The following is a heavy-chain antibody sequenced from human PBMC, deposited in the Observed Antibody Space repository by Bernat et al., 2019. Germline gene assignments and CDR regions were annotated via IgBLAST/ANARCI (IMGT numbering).Heavy chain of an antibody. J-gene: IGHJ4*01. CDR2: MNPNSGNA. D-gene: IGHD3-3*01. CDR3: ARGWPIFGVAIPYFDY. V-gene: IGHV1-8*01. CDR1: GYTFTSYD. Sequence: QVQLVQSGAEVKKPGASVKVSCKASGYTFTSYDINWVRQATGQGLEWMGWMNPNSGNAAYAQKFQGRVTMTRDTSISTAYMELSSLRSEDTAVYYCARGWPIFGVAIPYFDYWGQGTLVTVSS.